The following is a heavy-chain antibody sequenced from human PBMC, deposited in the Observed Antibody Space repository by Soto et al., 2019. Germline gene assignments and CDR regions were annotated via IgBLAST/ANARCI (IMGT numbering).Heavy chain of an antibody. D-gene: IGHD1-26*01. Sequence: PSQTLSLTCAISGDSVSSNSAAWNWIRLSPSRGLEWLARTYYRSRWYNDYEVSVRSRITVNPDTSKKQYSLQLTSVTPEEKTIYYGAEATRDVCSYWAVWGKGTTDTVSP. CDR1: GDSVSSNSAA. CDR2: TYYRSRWYN. CDR3: AEATRDVCSYWAV. V-gene: IGHV6-1*01. J-gene: IGHJ6*04.